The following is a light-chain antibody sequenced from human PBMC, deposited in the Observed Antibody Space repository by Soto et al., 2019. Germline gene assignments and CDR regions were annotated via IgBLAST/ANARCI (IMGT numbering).Light chain of an antibody. CDR1: SSDVGSYNR. V-gene: IGLV2-18*02. CDR3: SSYTSSNTYV. CDR2: DVS. J-gene: IGLJ1*01. Sequence: SALTQPPSVSGSPGHSVAISCTGTSSDVGSYNRVSWYQQPPGSAPKLMIYDVSNRPSGVPDRFSGSKSGNAASLTISGLQAEDEADYYCSSYTSSNTYVFGTGTKLTVL.